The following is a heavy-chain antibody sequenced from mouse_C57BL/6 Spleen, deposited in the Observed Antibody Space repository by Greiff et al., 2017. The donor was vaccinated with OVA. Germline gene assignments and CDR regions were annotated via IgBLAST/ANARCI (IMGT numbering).Heavy chain of an antibody. V-gene: IGHV14-4*01. D-gene: IGHD2-4*01. Sequence: VQLQQSGAELVRPGASVKLSCTASGFNIKDDYMHWVKQRPEQGLEWIGWIDPENGDTEYASKFQGKATIPADTSSNTAYLQLSSLTSEDTAVYYCTTSMSTTGKGYYYAMDDWGQGTSVTVSS. CDR3: TTSMSTTGKGYYYAMDD. CDR2: IDPENGDT. CDR1: GFNIKDDY. J-gene: IGHJ4*01.